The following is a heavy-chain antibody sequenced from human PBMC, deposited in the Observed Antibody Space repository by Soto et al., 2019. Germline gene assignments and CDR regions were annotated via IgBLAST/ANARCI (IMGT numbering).Heavy chain of an antibody. J-gene: IGHJ6*03. D-gene: IGHD5-12*01. V-gene: IGHV1-2*04. CDR3: ARESGGATATLDYYCFYMDV. Sequence: QVQLVQSGAEVKKPGASVTVSCRSSGDTFTDYYMHWVRQAPGQGLEWMGWINPNSGVTKYAQKVQGWVTMTRDTSIRTVYMQLSRLRSDDTAVYYCARESGGATATLDYYCFYMDVWGTGTTVTVSS. CDR2: INPNSGVT. CDR1: GDTFTDYY.